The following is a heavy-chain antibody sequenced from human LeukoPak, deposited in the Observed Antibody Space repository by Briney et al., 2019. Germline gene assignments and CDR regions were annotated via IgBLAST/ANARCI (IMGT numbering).Heavy chain of an antibody. CDR1: GFTFSSYS. Sequence: GGSLRLSCAASGFTFSSYSMNWVRQAPGKGLEWVCSISSSSNYIYCADSVKGRFTISRDNAKNSLYLQMNSLKTEDTAVYYCTTVPELLWFGELGVDYWGQGTLVTVSS. J-gene: IGHJ4*02. V-gene: IGHV3-21*03. CDR2: ISSSSNYI. D-gene: IGHD3-10*01. CDR3: TTVPELLWFGELGVDY.